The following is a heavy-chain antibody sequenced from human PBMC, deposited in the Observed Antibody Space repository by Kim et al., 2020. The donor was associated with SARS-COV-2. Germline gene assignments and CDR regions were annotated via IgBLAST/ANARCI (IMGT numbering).Heavy chain of an antibody. Sequence: TRYPKRLHGRVTIPGDTSASTAYMELSSLRSEDLAVYFCATAERTDAVFDFWGQGTLVTVSS. V-gene: IGHV1-3*01. CDR2: T. CDR3: ATAERTDAVFDF. D-gene: IGHD1-1*01. J-gene: IGHJ4*02.